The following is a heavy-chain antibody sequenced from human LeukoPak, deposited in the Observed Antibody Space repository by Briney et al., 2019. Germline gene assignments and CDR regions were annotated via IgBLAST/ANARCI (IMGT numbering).Heavy chain of an antibody. J-gene: IGHJ6*02. CDR2: NYSGGST. D-gene: IGHD3-10*01. CDR1: GFTVSSNY. V-gene: IGHV3-53*03. CDR3: ARGVTSYYYYCMDV. Sequence: GGSLRLSCAASGFTVSSNYMSWVRQAPGKGLEWVSVNYSGGSTYYADSVQGRFTISRDNSKNTLYLQMNSLRAEDTAVYYCARGVTSYYYYCMDVWGQGTTVTVSS.